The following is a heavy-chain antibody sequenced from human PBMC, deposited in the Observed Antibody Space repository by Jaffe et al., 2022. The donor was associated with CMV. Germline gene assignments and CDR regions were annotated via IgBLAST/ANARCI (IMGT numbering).Heavy chain of an antibody. Sequence: EVQLLESGGGLVLPGGSLRLSCVASGFTFSSYAMSWVRQAPGKGLEWVSGIGGRGSSTYYADSVKGRFTISRDNSKNTLYLQMNSLRAEDTAVYYCAKAGYSGYDYAYFGFWGQGTLVTVSS. V-gene: IGHV3-23*01. CDR3: AKAGYSGYDYAYFGF. CDR1: GFTFSSYA. CDR2: IGGRGSST. D-gene: IGHD5-12*01. J-gene: IGHJ4*02.